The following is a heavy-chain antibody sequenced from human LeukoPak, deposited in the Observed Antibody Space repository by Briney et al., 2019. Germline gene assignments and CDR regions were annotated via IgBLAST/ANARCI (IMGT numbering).Heavy chain of an antibody. CDR2: IYYSGST. D-gene: IGHD6-13*01. Sequence: SQTLSLTRTVSGGSISSGGYYWSWIRQHPGTGLEWIGYIYYSGSTYYNPSLKSRVTISVDTSKNQFSLKLSSVTAADTAVYYCARGQQLVVFDPWGQGTLVTVSS. CDR1: GGSISSGGYY. V-gene: IGHV4-31*03. J-gene: IGHJ5*02. CDR3: ARGQQLVVFDP.